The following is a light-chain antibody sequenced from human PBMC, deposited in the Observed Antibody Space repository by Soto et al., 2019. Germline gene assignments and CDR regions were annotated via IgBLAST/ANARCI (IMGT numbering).Light chain of an antibody. Sequence: DIQMTQSPSSLSASVGDRVTITCRASQSISTYLNWYQQKPGKAPKLLIYAASRLQGGVPSRFSGSGSGTDFTLTVTSLQREDFATYYCQQGYSTPLTFGGGTKVEIK. CDR2: AAS. V-gene: IGKV1-39*01. J-gene: IGKJ4*01. CDR1: QSISTY. CDR3: QQGYSTPLT.